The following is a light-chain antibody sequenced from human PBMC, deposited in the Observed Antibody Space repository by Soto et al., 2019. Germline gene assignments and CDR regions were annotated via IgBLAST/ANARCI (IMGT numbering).Light chain of an antibody. CDR1: QNVDSNY. CDR3: QQYGTPSSVT. CDR2: GAS. J-gene: IGKJ5*01. Sequence: IVVTQSPGTLSWSPGEEATLSCRASQNVDSNYLAWYQQKPGQTPRLXIYGASGRADGIPHSFSGSGLGTDFTLTISKVEPEDFAEYYCQQYGTPSSVTFGQGTRLEL. V-gene: IGKV3-20*01.